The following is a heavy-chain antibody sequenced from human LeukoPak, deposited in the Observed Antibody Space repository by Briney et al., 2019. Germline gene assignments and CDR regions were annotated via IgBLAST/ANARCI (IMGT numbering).Heavy chain of an antibody. J-gene: IGHJ4*02. CDR1: GGSISSGGYY. D-gene: IGHD7-27*01. CDR2: ISYSGST. V-gene: IGHV4-31*03. Sequence: SQTLSLTCTVSGGSISSGGYYWSWLRQHPGKGLEWIGYISYSGSTSCNPSLQSRVTISVDTSKNQFSLKLSSVTAADTAVYYCVRDSTSTGDFDYWGQGTLVTVSS. CDR3: VRDSTSTGDFDY.